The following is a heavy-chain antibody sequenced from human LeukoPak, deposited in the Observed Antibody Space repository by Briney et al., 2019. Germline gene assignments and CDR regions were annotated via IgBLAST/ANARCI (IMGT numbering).Heavy chain of an antibody. V-gene: IGHV3-43*01. CDR3: AKKSNSGSSYFDY. J-gene: IGHJ4*02. Sequence: SGGSLRLSCAASGFTFDDYTMHWVRQAPGKGLEWVSLISWDGGSTYYADSVKGRFTISRDNSKNSLYLQMNSLRTEDTALYYCAKKSNSGSSYFDYWGQGTLVTVSS. CDR1: GFTFDDYT. CDR2: ISWDGGST. D-gene: IGHD1-26*01.